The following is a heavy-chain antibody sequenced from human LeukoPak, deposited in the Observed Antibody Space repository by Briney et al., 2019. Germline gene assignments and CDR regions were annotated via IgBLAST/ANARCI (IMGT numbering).Heavy chain of an antibody. CDR3: AGARAGIVDP. J-gene: IGHJ5*02. D-gene: IGHD2-15*01. Sequence: GGSLRLSCAASGFTFSTYTMSWVRQAPGKGLEWVSSISSSSGYKYYADSLKDRFTISRDNGKNSLYLQINSLRAEDTAVYFCAGARAGIVDPWGQGTLVTVSS. CDR1: GFTFSTYT. CDR2: ISSSSGYK. V-gene: IGHV3-21*01.